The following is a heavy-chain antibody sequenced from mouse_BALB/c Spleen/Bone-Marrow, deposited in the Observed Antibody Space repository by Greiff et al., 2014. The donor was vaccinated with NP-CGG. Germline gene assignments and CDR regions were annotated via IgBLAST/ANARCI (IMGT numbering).Heavy chain of an antibody. CDR3: TRSRYGDY. Sequence: VQLQQSGPELVKPGASVKISCKTSGYTFTDYTIHWVKQSHGKSLEWIGHINPNIGGTTYNQKFKGKATLTLDKSSTTAYMERRSLTSEDSAVYYCTRSRYGDYWGQGTTLTVSS. J-gene: IGHJ2*01. V-gene: IGHV1-18*01. CDR1: GYTFTDYT. CDR2: INPNIGGT. D-gene: IGHD2-14*01.